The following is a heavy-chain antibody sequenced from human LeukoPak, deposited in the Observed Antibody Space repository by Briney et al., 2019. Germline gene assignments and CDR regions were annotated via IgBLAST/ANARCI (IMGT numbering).Heavy chain of an antibody. CDR3: ARSSCSSCLYYYYMDV. Sequence: GASVKVSCKASGGTFSSYAISWVRQAPGQGLEWMGGIIPILGTANYAQKFQGRVTITMDESTSTAYMELSSLRSEDTAVYYCARSSCSSCLYYYYMDVWGKGTTVTVSS. J-gene: IGHJ6*03. CDR1: GGTFSSYA. V-gene: IGHV1-69*05. D-gene: IGHD6-13*01. CDR2: IIPILGTA.